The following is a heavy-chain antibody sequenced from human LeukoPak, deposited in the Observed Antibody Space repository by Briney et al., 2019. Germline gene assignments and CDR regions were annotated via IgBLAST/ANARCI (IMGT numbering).Heavy chain of an antibody. CDR2: IIPILGIA. V-gene: IGHV1-69*04. Sequence: GASVKVSCKASGYTFTSYDINWVRQAPGQGLEWMGRIIPILGIANYAQKFQGRVTITADKSTSTAYMELSSLRSEDTAVYYCASEGLGYCSGGSCFEYFQHWGQGTLVTVSS. J-gene: IGHJ1*01. CDR1: GYTFTSYD. CDR3: ASEGLGYCSGGSCFEYFQH. D-gene: IGHD2-15*01.